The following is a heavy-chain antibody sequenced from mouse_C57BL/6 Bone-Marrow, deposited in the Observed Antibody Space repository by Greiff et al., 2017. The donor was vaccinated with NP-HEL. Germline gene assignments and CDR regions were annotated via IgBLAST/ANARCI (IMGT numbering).Heavy chain of an antibody. V-gene: IGHV14-4*01. CDR1: GFNIKDDY. CDR3: TRFTTVVAKAY. D-gene: IGHD1-1*01. CDR2: FDPENGDT. Sequence: EVQLQQSGAELVRPGASVKLSCTASGFNIKDDYMHWVKQRPEQGLEWIGWFDPENGDTEYASKFQGKATITADTSSNTAYLQLSSLTSEDTAVYYGTRFTTVVAKAYWGQGTLVTVSA. J-gene: IGHJ3*01.